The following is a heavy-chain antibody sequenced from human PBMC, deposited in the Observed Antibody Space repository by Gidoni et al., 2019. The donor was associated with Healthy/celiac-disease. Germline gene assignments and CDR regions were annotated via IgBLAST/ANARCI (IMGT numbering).Heavy chain of an antibody. CDR2: IWYDGSNK. CDR3: ARDRRYCSSTSCYRGWFDP. CDR1: GFTFSSYG. V-gene: IGHV3-33*01. D-gene: IGHD2-2*01. Sequence: QVQLVESGGGVVQPGRSLRLSCAASGFTFSSYGMHWVRQAPGKGLEWVAVIWYDGSNKYYADSVKGRFTISRDNSKNTLYLQMNSLRAEDTAVYYCARDRRYCSSTSCYRGWFDPWGQGTLVTVSS. J-gene: IGHJ5*02.